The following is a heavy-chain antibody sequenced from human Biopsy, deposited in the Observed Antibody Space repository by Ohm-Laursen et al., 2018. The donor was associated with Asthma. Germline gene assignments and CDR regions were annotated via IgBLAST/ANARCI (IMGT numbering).Heavy chain of an antibody. CDR3: VRHQYSSSWSTFDY. D-gene: IGHD3-22*01. CDR2: MYHSGSP. CDR1: GGSITSSSYY. Sequence: TLSLTCIVSGGSITSSSYYWGWIRQPPGKGMEWIGCMYHSGSPYYHPSLKSRATISVDTSKNQLSLKMSSVTAADTAVYFCVRHQYSSSWSTFDYWGQGTLVTVSS. J-gene: IGHJ4*02. V-gene: IGHV4-39*01.